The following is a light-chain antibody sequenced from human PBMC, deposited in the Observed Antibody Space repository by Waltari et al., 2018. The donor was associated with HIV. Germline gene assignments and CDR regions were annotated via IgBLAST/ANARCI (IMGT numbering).Light chain of an antibody. J-gene: IGKJ2*01. CDR1: HNITSRY. Sequence: VLTQSPGTLSSSPGERATLSCMASHNITSRYLAWYQQRPGQAPRLLIYNTFDRAAGIPDRFSGSGSGADFTLTISRLEPEDSAVYHCQQYDGSPTFGLGTKLEIK. CDR3: QQYDGSPT. V-gene: IGKV3-20*01. CDR2: NTF.